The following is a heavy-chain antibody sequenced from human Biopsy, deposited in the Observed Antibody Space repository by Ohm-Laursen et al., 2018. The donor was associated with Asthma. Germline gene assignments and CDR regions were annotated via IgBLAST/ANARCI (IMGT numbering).Heavy chain of an antibody. CDR2: INPNSGGT. J-gene: IGHJ5*02. CDR1: GYTFIGCH. D-gene: IGHD6-13*01. CDR3: TRGQKSAGDRWFDP. V-gene: IGHV1-2*06. Sequence: ASVKVSCKASGYTFIGCHIHWMRQAPGQGLEWMGRINPNSGGTNYAQKFQGRVTMTRDTSISTAYMEVSRLRSDDTAVYYCTRGQKSAGDRWFDPWGQGTLVTVSS.